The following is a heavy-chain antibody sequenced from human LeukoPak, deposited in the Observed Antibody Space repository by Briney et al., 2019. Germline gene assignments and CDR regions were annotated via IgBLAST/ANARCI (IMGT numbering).Heavy chain of an antibody. V-gene: IGHV3-9*01. Sequence: PGRSLRLSCAASGFTFDDYAMHWVRQAPGKGLEWVSGISWNSGSIGYADSVKGRFTISRDNAKNSLYLQMNSLRAEDTALYYYAKDRSSSWPPSFDIWGQGTMVTVSS. CDR1: GFTFDDYA. CDR2: ISWNSGSI. J-gene: IGHJ3*02. CDR3: AKDRSSSWPPSFDI. D-gene: IGHD6-13*01.